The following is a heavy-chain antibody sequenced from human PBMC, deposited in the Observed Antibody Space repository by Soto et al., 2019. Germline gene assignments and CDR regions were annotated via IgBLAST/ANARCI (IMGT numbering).Heavy chain of an antibody. V-gene: IGHV4-30-4*01. D-gene: IGHD1-1*01. CDR1: GGSITSCNYY. Sequence: QVQLQESGPGLVKPSQTLSLTCTVSGGSITSCNYYWSWIRQPPGKGLEWIGFISYSGSTYYSTSHKTRVNISVATSKSQFSLNLSFVTAADTAVYYCATMGTQATGLYFFDYWGQGSLVTVSS. CDR2: ISYSGST. CDR3: ATMGTQATGLYFFDY. J-gene: IGHJ4*02.